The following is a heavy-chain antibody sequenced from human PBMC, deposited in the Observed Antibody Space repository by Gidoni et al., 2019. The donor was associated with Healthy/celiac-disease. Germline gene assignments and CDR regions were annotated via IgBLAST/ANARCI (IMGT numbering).Heavy chain of an antibody. CDR1: GFTFSSYA. D-gene: IGHD3-16*01. Sequence: EVQLLESGGGLVQPGGSLRLSCAASGFTFSSYAMSWVRQAPGKGLEWVSAISGSGGSKYYADAVKGRFTISRDNSKNTLYLKMNSLRAEDTAVYYCAKDGAPSGWGYWGQGTLVTVSS. V-gene: IGHV3-23*01. J-gene: IGHJ4*02. CDR3: AKDGAPSGWGY. CDR2: ISGSGGSK.